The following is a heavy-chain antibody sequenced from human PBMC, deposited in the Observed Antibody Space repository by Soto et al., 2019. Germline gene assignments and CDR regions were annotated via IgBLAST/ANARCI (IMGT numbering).Heavy chain of an antibody. CDR1: GGSFSGYF. CDR2: IYRTGST. Sequence: QVQLQQWGAGLLKASETLSLTCVVSGGSFSGYFWTWIRQSPGRGLEWIGEIYRTGSTNYNPSLKSRVTISLDKSENQFSLKVTSLTAADTAVYYCASRDPGTSVDYWGQGTLVTVSS. D-gene: IGHD1-7*01. V-gene: IGHV4-34*02. J-gene: IGHJ4*02. CDR3: ASRDPGTSVDY.